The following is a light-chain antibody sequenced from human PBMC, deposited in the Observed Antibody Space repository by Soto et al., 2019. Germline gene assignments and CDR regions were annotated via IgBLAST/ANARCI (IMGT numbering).Light chain of an antibody. CDR1: QSINSY. CDR2: DAS. J-gene: IGKJ5*01. Sequence: EIVLTQSPVSLSLSPGERATLSCRASQSINSYLAWYQQKPGQAPRLFIYDASNRATGNPARFSGSGSGTDFTLTISSLEPEDFAVYYCQQRNEWPLTFGQGTRLEIK. V-gene: IGKV3-11*01. CDR3: QQRNEWPLT.